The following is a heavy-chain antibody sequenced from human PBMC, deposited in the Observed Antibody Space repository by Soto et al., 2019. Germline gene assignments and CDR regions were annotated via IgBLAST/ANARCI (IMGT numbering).Heavy chain of an antibody. V-gene: IGHV1-2*04. Sequence: ASVKVSCKASGYTFTGYYMHWVRQAPGQGLEWMGWINPNSGGTNYAQKFQGWVTMTRDTSISTAYMELSRLRSDDTAVYYCARDGGDGYNTTLFDYWGQGTLVTVSS. J-gene: IGHJ4*02. CDR3: ARDGGDGYNTTLFDY. CDR1: GYTFTGYY. D-gene: IGHD5-12*01. CDR2: INPNSGGT.